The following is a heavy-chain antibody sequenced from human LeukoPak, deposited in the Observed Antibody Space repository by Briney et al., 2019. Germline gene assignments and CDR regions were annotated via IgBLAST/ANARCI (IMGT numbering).Heavy chain of an antibody. V-gene: IGHV3-23*01. Sequence: GGSLRLSCAASGFTFSSYAMSWVRQAPGKGLEWVSAISGSGGSTYYADSVKGRFTISRDNSKNTLYLQMNSLRAEDTAVYYCAKDPVGGYYDSSGYYFGYWGQGTLVTVSS. CDR3: AKDPVGGYYDSSGYYFGY. D-gene: IGHD3-22*01. CDR2: ISGSGGST. J-gene: IGHJ4*02. CDR1: GFTFSSYA.